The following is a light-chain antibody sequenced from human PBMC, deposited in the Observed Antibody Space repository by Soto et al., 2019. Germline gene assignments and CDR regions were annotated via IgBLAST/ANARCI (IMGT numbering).Light chain of an antibody. V-gene: IGLV2-14*01. Sequence: QSALTQPASVSGSPGQSITISCTGTSSDVGAYNYVSWHQQHPDKAPKLMIYDVSNRPSGVSNRFSGSKSGNTASLTISGLQDEDEADYYCNSYTTRGGIHVVFGGGTKLTVL. J-gene: IGLJ2*01. CDR2: DVS. CDR3: NSYTTRGGIHVV. CDR1: SSDVGAYNY.